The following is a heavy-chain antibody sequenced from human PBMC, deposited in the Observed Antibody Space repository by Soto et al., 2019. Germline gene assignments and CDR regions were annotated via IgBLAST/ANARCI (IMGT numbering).Heavy chain of an antibody. CDR1: GFTFSDYA. CDR2: LYANGGGV. CDR3: ASYAVPFGGIWLAHD. J-gene: IGHJ4*02. D-gene: IGHD3-16*01. Sequence: LGGSLRLSCAASGFTFSDYAIIWIRQVPGKGLQWVSGLYANGGGVHYADSVKGRFTISRDNSAYSAYLQMNNLRVEDTAVYYCASYAVPFGGIWLAHDWGQGTVVTVSS. V-gene: IGHV3-23*01.